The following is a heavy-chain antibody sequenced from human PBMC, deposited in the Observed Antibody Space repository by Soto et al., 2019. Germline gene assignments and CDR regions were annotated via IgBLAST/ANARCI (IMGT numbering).Heavy chain of an antibody. V-gene: IGHV3-33*01. CDR2: IWYDGSNK. CDR3: ARDVSSSWYTPLHYYYYGMDV. D-gene: IGHD6-13*01. CDR1: GFTFSSYG. Sequence: QVQLVESGGGVVQPGRSLRLSCAASGFTFSSYGMHWVRQAPGKGLEWVAVIWYDGSNKYYADSVKGRFTISRDNSKNTPYLQTNSLRAEDTAVYYCARDVSSSWYTPLHYYYYGMDVWGQGTTVTVSS. J-gene: IGHJ6*02.